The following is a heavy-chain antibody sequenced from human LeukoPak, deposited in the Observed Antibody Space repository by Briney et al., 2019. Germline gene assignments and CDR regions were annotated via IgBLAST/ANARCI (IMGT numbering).Heavy chain of an antibody. CDR2: IKQDGSEK. D-gene: IGHD6-13*01. J-gene: IGHJ5*02. CDR3: ARDPAAPINWFDP. V-gene: IGHV3-7*01. Sequence: GGSLRLSCAASVFTLSSYWMTWVRQAPGKGLEWVANIKQDGSEKYYVDSVKGRFTIARDNAKNSLYLQMNSLRAEDTAVYYCARDPAAPINWFDPWGQGTLVTVSS. CDR1: VFTLSSYW.